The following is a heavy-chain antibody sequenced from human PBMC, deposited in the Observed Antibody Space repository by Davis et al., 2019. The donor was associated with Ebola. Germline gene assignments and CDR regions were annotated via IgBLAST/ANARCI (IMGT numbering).Heavy chain of an antibody. CDR1: GFTFSSYS. V-gene: IGHV3-48*04. Sequence: GESLKISCAASGFTFSSYSMNWVRQAPGKGLEWVSYISSSGSTIYYADSVKGRFTISRDNAKNSLYLQMNSLRAEDTAVYYCARLITIFGVVRHDAFDIWGQGTMVTVSS. D-gene: IGHD3-3*01. CDR2: ISSSGSTI. J-gene: IGHJ3*02. CDR3: ARLITIFGVVRHDAFDI.